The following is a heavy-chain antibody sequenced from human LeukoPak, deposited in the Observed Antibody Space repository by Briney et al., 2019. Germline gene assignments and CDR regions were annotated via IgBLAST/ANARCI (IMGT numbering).Heavy chain of an antibody. D-gene: IGHD3-3*01. CDR3: ARDCRGGYDFWSGYYTPYYFDY. Sequence: TSETLSLTCTVSGGSISSSGYYWGWIRQPPGKGLEWIGSMYYSGSTYYNPSLKSRVTTSVDTSKNHFSLKLRSLTAADTAVYYCARDCRGGYDFWSGYYTPYYFDYWGQGTLVTVSP. CDR1: GGSISSSGYY. CDR2: MYYSGST. J-gene: IGHJ4*02. V-gene: IGHV4-39*07.